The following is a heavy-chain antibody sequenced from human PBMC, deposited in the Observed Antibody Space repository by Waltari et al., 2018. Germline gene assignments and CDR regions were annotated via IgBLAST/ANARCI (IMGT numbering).Heavy chain of an antibody. Sequence: QVQLVQSGAEVKEPGSSVKVSCKASRGTFSIYGITWLRQAPGQGLEWMGRIIPMDGVTNSEQKFQGRVTISADKSTYTAYMDLSSLTSEDTAVYFCARDLGTTVTEPYFDSWGQGTLVTVSS. D-gene: IGHD4-17*01. CDR1: RGTFSIYG. V-gene: IGHV1-69*09. CDR3: ARDLGTTVTEPYFDS. J-gene: IGHJ4*02. CDR2: IIPMDGVT.